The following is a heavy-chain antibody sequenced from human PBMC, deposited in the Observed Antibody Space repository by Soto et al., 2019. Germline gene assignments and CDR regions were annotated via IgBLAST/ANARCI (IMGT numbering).Heavy chain of an antibody. CDR2: VYYDGST. CDR3: VSYDCQSGRYSLDD. D-gene: IGHD3-10*01. CDR1: GDSIDYYY. J-gene: IGHJ4*02. V-gene: IGHV4-59*01. Sequence: PSETLSLTCTVSGDSIDYYYWSWIGQAPGKGLEWIGYVYYDGSTKYNPSLESRVTMSIDTSKNQFSLKLSSVIAADTAVYYCVSYDCQSGRYSLDDWGQGTLVTVPS.